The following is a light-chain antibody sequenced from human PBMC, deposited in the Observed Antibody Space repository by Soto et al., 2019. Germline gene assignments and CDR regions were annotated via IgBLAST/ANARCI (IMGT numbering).Light chain of an antibody. CDR1: SSDVGGYNY. V-gene: IGLV2-14*01. J-gene: IGLJ2*01. CDR3: SSYTSSTLVV. CDR2: DVT. Sequence: QSVLTQPASVSGSPGQSITISCSGTSSDVGGYNYVSWFQQYPGKAPKLLIYDVTNRPSGVSHRFSGSKSGNTASLTISGLQAEDEADYHCSSYTSSTLVVFGGGTQLTVL.